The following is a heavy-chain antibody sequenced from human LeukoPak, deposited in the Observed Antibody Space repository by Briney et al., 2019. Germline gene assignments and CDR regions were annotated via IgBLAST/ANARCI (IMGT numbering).Heavy chain of an antibody. CDR2: ISTYNGHT. V-gene: IGHV1-18*01. D-gene: IGHD6-13*01. Sequence: GASVKVSCKASGYRYTSYGISRVRQAPGQGFEWMGWISTYNGHTNYAQKFQGRVTMTTDTSTSTAYMELRSLRSDDTAVYYCARGSSWGNFDYWGQGTLVTVSS. CDR3: ARGSSWGNFDY. CDR1: GYRYTSYG. J-gene: IGHJ4*02.